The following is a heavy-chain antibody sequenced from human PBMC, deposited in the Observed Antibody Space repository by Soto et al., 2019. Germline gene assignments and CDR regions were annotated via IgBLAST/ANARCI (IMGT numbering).Heavy chain of an antibody. D-gene: IGHD3-3*01. CDR3: ARKQAGFFYGIDY. CDR1: GGSISTGGYY. J-gene: IGHJ4*02. Sequence: PSETLSLTCTLSGGSISTGGYYWSWIRQYPGKGLEWPGYIDGSGYTFYNPSRQSRLTLSMDTSKNQFSLKLSSATAADTAVYFCARKQAGFFYGIDYWGQGTLVTVSS. V-gene: IGHV4-31*03. CDR2: IDGSGYT.